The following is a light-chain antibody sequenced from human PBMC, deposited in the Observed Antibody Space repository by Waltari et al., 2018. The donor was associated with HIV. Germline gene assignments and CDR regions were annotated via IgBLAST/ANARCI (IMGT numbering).Light chain of an antibody. J-gene: IGKJ5*01. V-gene: IGKV1-39*01. Sequence: DIQMVQSPSSLSASIGDRVTITFRASQNITHYLNWYHQRPGKAPRLLIYGATRLQGGVPSRFRGIGSGTFFTLIITSLQPEDFGTYYTQQSFSAPTFGRGTRVDIK. CDR2: GAT. CDR3: QQSFSAPT. CDR1: QNITHY.